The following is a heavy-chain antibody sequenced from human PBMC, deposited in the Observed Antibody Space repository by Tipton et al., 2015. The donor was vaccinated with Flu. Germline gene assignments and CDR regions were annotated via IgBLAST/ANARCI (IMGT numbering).Heavy chain of an antibody. CDR2: IYYSGST. J-gene: IGHJ4*02. Sequence: LRLSCTVSGGSISSGGYYWSWIRQHPGKGLEWIGYIYYSGSTYYNPPLKSRVTISVDTSKNQFSLKLSSVTAADTAVYYCAREGDYYDSSGPISLFYYWGQGTLVTASS. D-gene: IGHD3-22*01. CDR3: AREGDYYDSSGPISLFYY. V-gene: IGHV4-31*03. CDR1: GGSISSGGYY.